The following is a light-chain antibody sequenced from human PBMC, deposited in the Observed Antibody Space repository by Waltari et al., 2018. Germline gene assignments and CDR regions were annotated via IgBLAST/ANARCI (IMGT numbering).Light chain of an antibody. CDR3: QQYYSTPWT. Sequence: DIVMTQSPDSLAVSLGERATINCKSSQSVLSRSNNRNYLAWYQQTPGQPPKKLIYWASTRESGVPDRISGSGSGTDFTLTISSLQADDVAVYYCQQYYSTPWTFGQGTKVEIK. CDR2: WAS. V-gene: IGKV4-1*01. J-gene: IGKJ1*01. CDR1: QSVLSRSNNRNY.